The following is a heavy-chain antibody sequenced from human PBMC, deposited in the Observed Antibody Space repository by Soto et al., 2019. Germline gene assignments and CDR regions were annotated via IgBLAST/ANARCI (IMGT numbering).Heavy chain of an antibody. CDR2: ISAYNGNT. J-gene: IGHJ4*02. V-gene: IGHV1-18*04. D-gene: IGHD2-2*01. CDR1: GYTFTSHG. CDR3: ARTYCSSARCYSDY. Sequence: QVQLVQSGAEVKKPGASVKVSCKTSGYTFTSHGISWVRQAPGQGLEWMGWISAYNGNTNYAQKLQGRVTMTTYTPTSTAYMELRSLRSDDTAVYYCARTYCSSARCYSDYWGQGTLVTFSS.